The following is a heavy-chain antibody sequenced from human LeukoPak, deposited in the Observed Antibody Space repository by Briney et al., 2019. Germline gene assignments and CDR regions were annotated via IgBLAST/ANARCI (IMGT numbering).Heavy chain of an antibody. V-gene: IGHV1-2*02. CDR3: ARDWVSGAVGGVDY. J-gene: IGHJ4*02. Sequence: ASVKVSCKASGYTFTGYYMHWVRQAPGQGLEWMGWINPNSGGTNYAQKFQGRVTMTRDTSISTAYMELSRLRSDDTAVYYCARDWVSGAVGGVDYWGQGTLVTVSS. CDR1: GYTFTGYY. D-gene: IGHD6-19*01. CDR2: INPNSGGT.